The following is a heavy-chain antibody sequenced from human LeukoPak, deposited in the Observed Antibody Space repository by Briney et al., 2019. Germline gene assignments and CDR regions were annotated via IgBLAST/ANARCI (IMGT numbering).Heavy chain of an antibody. Sequence: PGGSLRLSCAASGFTFSNYAMSWVRQAPGKGLEWVSAISKTGDATWYPDSVKGRFTISRDKSENILYLQMNSLRAEDTALYYCARDRDFPRDQLDYWGQGTLVTVSS. CDR3: ARDRDFPRDQLDY. CDR2: ISKTGDAT. J-gene: IGHJ4*02. D-gene: IGHD2-21*02. CDR1: GFTFSNYA. V-gene: IGHV3-23*01.